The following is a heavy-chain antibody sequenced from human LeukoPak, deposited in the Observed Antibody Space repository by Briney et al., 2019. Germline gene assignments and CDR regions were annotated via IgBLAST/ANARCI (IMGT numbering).Heavy chain of an antibody. D-gene: IGHD2/OR15-2a*01. V-gene: IGHV3-74*01. CDR2: IKGDETET. CDR1: GFTFSSYW. CDR3: VRGGIPTLSY. J-gene: IGHJ4*02. Sequence: GGSLRLSCAASGFTFSSYWMYWVRQVPGKGLVWVSRIKGDETETNYADSVKGRFTISRDNAKNTLYLQMNGLRAEDTAVYYCVRGGIPTLSYWGQGTLVAVSS.